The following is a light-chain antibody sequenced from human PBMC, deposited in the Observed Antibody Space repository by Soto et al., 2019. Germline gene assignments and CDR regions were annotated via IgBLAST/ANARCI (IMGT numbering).Light chain of an antibody. CDR2: EVT. CDR3: SSYAGNRRFYV. Sequence: QSVLTQPPSASGSPGQSVAISCTGTSSDVGGYNFVSWYQQHPDKAPRLVIYEVTKRPSGIPDRFSGSKSGNTASLTVSGLQAEDEADYYCSSYAGNRRFYVFGTRTKVTVL. J-gene: IGLJ1*01. CDR1: SSDVGGYNF. V-gene: IGLV2-8*01.